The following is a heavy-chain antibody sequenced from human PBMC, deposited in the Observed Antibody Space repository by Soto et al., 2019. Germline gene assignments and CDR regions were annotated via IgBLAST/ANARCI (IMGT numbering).Heavy chain of an antibody. V-gene: IGHV1-3*01. CDR3: ARGLSSGWFDY. CDR1: GYTFSSYA. CDR2: INAGYGNT. D-gene: IGHD6-19*01. J-gene: IGHJ5*01. Sequence: ASVKVSCKASGYTFSSYAMHWVRQAPGQRLEWMGWINAGYGNTKSSQKFQDRVTISRDTSASTAYMELTSLRAEDTAVYYCARGLSSGWFDYWGQGTLVTVSS.